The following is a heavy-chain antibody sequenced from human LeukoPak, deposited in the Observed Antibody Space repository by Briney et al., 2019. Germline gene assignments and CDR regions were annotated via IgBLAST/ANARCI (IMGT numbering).Heavy chain of an antibody. Sequence: GGSLRLSCAASGFIFSSYSMNWVRQAPGKGLEWVSSITSSGRYVDYADSVKGRFTISRDNAKNSLYLQMNSLRAEDTAVYYCARDRGSYTLEYWGQGTLVTVSS. J-gene: IGHJ4*02. D-gene: IGHD1-26*01. V-gene: IGHV3-21*01. CDR2: ITSSGRYV. CDR3: ARDRGSYTLEY. CDR1: GFIFSSYS.